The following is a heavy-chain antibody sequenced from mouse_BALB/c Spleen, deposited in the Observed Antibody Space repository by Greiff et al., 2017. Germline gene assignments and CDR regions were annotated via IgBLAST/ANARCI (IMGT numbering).Heavy chain of an antibody. Sequence: EVMLVESGGGLVKPGGSLKLSCAASGFAFSSYDMSWVRQTPEKRLEWVAYISSGGGSTYYPDTVKGRFTISRDNAKNTLYLQMSSLKSEDTAMYYCARRETGFDYWGQGTTLTVSS. CDR1: GFAFSSYD. CDR2: ISSGGGST. J-gene: IGHJ2*01. V-gene: IGHV5-12-1*01. CDR3: ARRETGFDY. D-gene: IGHD4-1*01.